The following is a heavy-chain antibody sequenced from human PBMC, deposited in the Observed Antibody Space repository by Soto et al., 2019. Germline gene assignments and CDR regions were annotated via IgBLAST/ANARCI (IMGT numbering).Heavy chain of an antibody. CDR1: GASITTYY. CDR2: VYHTGST. Sequence: SETLSLTGDVSGASITTYYWSWIRQAPGRGLEWIGNVYHTGSTDYNSSLRSRVTISVDTSENQFSLNMNSVTAADTAAYYCARRLFGSGWTLDSWGQGALVTVSS. J-gene: IGHJ4*02. D-gene: IGHD6-19*01. V-gene: IGHV4-59*13. CDR3: ARRLFGSGWTLDS.